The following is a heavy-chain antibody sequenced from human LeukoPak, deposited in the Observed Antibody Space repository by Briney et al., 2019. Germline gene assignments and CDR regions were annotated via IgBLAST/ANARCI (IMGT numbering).Heavy chain of an antibody. CDR3: LVYFGASRFDP. CDR2: LSDGGII. Sequence: GGSLRLSCAASGFALSSYTMTWIRQAPGKGLEWVAALSDGGIINYADAVRGRFTISRDNSKNTLYLQMNSLRAEDTAVYYSLVYFGASRFDPWGQGTLVTVSS. D-gene: IGHD3-3*01. CDR1: GFALSSYT. V-gene: IGHV3-23*01. J-gene: IGHJ5*02.